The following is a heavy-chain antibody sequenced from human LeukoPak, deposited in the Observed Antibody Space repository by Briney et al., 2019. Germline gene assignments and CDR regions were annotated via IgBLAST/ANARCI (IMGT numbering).Heavy chain of an antibody. CDR3: ARDQVTSFDY. Sequence: GGSLLLSCAASGFTFSDYYMSWIRQAPGKGLEWVSFISSDRTTYYADSVKGRFTISRDSAKNSLYLQMNSLRAEDTAVYYCARDQVTSFDYWGQGTLVTVSS. V-gene: IGHV3-11*04. CDR1: GFTFSDYY. J-gene: IGHJ4*02. CDR2: ISSDRTT.